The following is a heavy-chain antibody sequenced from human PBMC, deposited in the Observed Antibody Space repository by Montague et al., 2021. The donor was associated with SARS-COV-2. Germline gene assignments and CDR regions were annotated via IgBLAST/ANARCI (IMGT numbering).Heavy chain of an antibody. Sequence: SETLSLTSSVSGGSISSTSYYWGWIRQPPGKGLEWIGSIYYSGSTYYNPCLRSRATISVDTSKNQFSLQLSSVTAADTAVYYCASPIVVVTALNYYGMDVWGQGITVTVSS. CDR2: IYYSGST. CDR3: ASPIVVVTALNYYGMDV. V-gene: IGHV4-39*01. CDR1: GGSISSTSYY. J-gene: IGHJ6*02. D-gene: IGHD2-21*02.